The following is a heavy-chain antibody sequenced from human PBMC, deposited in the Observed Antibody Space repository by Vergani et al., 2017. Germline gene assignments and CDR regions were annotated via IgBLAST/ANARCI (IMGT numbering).Heavy chain of an antibody. Sequence: QVQLVESGGGVVQPGRYLRLSCAASGFTFSSYGMHWVRQAPGKGLEWVAVISYDGSNKYYADSVKGRFTISRDNSKNTLYLQMNSLRAEDTAVYYCAKGNTAMLDRRSYYYYYGMDVWGQGTTVTVSS. J-gene: IGHJ6*02. D-gene: IGHD5-18*01. CDR1: GFTFSSYG. CDR3: AKGNTAMLDRRSYYYYYGMDV. V-gene: IGHV3-30*18. CDR2: ISYDGSNK.